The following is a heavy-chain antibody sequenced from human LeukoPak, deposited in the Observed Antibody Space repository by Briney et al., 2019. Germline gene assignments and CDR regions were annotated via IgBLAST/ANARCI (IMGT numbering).Heavy chain of an antibody. CDR1: GLNFRSYA. V-gene: IGHV3-23*01. D-gene: IGHD1-26*01. Sequence: PGGSLTLFCTASGLNFRSYALSWVRQAAGKGLEWVACIRDNDYSTYYADSVKSRFTISRDYSKSQVYMQMNGPRAEDTAVYYCARSSGNYWAAPFDYWGQGTLVTVSS. J-gene: IGHJ4*02. CDR3: ARSSGNYWAAPFDY. CDR2: IRDNDYST.